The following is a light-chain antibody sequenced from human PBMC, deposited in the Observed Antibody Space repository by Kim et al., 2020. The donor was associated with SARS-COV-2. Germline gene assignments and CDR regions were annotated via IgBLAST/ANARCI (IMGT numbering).Light chain of an antibody. J-gene: IGKJ3*01. V-gene: IGKV1-39*01. CDR3: QQSNSIPFT. CDR1: QRSSSY. Sequence: ASVGDRVTITCRASQRSSSYLNWYQQKPGKAPKLLIYAASSLQSGVPSRFSGRGSGTDFTLTISSLQPEDFSTYYCQQSNSIPFTFGPGTKVDIK. CDR2: AAS.